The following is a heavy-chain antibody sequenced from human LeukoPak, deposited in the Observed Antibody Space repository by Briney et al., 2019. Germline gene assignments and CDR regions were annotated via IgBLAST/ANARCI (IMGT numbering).Heavy chain of an antibody. CDR1: GGSFSGYY. V-gene: IGHV4-34*01. CDR3: ARKGGGYDFWSGYYGIGTVPNYFDY. CDR2: INHSGST. J-gene: IGHJ4*02. D-gene: IGHD3-3*01. Sequence: SETLSLTCAVYGGSFSGYYWSWLRQPPGKGLEWIGEINHSGSTNYNPSLKSRITISVDTSKNQFSLKLSSVTAADTAVYYCARKGGGYDFWSGYYGIGTVPNYFDYWGQGTLVTVSS.